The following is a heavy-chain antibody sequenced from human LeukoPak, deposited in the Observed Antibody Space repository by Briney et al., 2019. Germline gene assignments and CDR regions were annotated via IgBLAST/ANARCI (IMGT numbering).Heavy chain of an antibody. CDR2: ISSSSSYT. D-gene: IGHD6-19*01. Sequence: GGSLRLSCAASGFTFSVYYMSWIRQAPGKGLEWVSYISSSSSYTNYADSVKGRFTISRDNAKNPLYLQMNSLRAEDTAVYYCARRRYSSGWYVDYWGQGTLVTVSS. V-gene: IGHV3-11*06. CDR1: GFTFSVYY. J-gene: IGHJ4*02. CDR3: ARRRYSSGWYVDY.